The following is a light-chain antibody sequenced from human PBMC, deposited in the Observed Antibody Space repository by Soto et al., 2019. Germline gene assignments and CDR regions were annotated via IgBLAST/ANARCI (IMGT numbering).Light chain of an antibody. CDR1: MRDVGAYNL. Sequence: QSALTQPASVSGSAGQSITISCSGTMRDVGAYNLVSWYQQHPGTAPKLIIYEVRNRPSGISSRFSGSRSGNTASLTISGLQADDEADYYCSSYTASSTLLFGTGTKLTVL. CDR2: EVR. CDR3: SSYTASSTLL. J-gene: IGLJ1*01. V-gene: IGLV2-14*01.